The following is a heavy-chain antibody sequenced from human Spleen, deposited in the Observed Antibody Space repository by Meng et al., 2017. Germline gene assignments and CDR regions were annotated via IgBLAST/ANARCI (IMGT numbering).Heavy chain of an antibody. V-gene: IGHV3-21*04. CDR2: ISSSSSYI. Sequence: GGSLRLSCAASGFTFSNYSMNWVRQAPGKGLEWVSSISSSSSYIYYADSVKGRFTVSRDNSKNTLYLQMNSLRAEDTAVYYCAKDLATLADWGQGTLVTVSS. CDR3: AKDLATLAD. D-gene: IGHD5-12*01. J-gene: IGHJ4*02. CDR1: GFTFSNYS.